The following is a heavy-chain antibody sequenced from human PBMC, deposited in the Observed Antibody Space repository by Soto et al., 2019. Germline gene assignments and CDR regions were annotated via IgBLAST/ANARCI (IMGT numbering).Heavy chain of an antibody. CDR2: IYYSGST. D-gene: IGHD3-9*01. V-gene: IGHV4-39*01. Sequence: SETLSLTCTVSGGSISSSSYYWGWIRQPPXKGLEWIGSIYYSGSTYYNPSLKSRVTISVDTSKNQFSLKLSSVTAADTAVYYCARHLLTAVNYDLLTGPGGIDYWGQGTLVTVSS. CDR3: ARHLLTAVNYDLLTGPGGIDY. J-gene: IGHJ4*02. CDR1: GGSISSSSYY.